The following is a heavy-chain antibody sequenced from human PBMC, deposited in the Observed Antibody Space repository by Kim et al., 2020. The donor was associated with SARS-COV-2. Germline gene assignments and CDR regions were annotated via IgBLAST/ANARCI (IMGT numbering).Heavy chain of an antibody. CDR3: ARGGVLWFGELVGYNWFDP. CDR2: INHSGST. V-gene: IGHV4-34*01. Sequence: SETLSLTCAVYGGSFSGYYWSWIRQPPGKGLEWIGEINHSGSTNYNPSLKSRVTISVDTSKNQFSLKLSSVTAADTAVYYCARGGVLWFGELVGYNWFDPWGQGTLVTVSS. J-gene: IGHJ5*02. CDR1: GGSFSGYY. D-gene: IGHD3-10*01.